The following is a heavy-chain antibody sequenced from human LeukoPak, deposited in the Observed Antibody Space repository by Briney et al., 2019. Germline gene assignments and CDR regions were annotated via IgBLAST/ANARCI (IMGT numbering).Heavy chain of an antibody. CDR1: GFTFDDYA. Sequence: GGSLRLSCAASGFTFDDYAMHWVRQAPGKGLEWVSGISWNSGSIGYADSVKGRFTISRDNAKNSLYLQMNSLRAEDTALYYCAKDRSYGSGSGSMDVWGKGTTVTISS. V-gene: IGHV3-9*01. J-gene: IGHJ6*03. D-gene: IGHD3-10*01. CDR3: AKDRSYGSGSGSMDV. CDR2: ISWNSGSI.